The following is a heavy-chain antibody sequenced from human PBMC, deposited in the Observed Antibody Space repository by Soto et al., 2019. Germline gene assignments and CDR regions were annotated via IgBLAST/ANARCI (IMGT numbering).Heavy chain of an antibody. CDR3: GRDDYGIFPY. CDR2: IDPKNGGT. CDR1: GYSISAYY. D-gene: IGHD3-10*01. J-gene: IGHJ4*02. Sequence: QVQLVQSGTEVKKPGAPVKVSCQASGYSISAYYIHWVRQAPGQGLEWMGWIDPKNGGTVSAQKFQGRLTMTRDTSISTVYMDLSGLTSDDTALYYCGRDDYGIFPYWGQGSLVTVSS. V-gene: IGHV1-2*02.